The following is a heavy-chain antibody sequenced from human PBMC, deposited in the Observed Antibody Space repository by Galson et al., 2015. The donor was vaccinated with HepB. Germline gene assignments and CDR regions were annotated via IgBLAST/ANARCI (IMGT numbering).Heavy chain of an antibody. CDR2: IIPIFGTA. CDR3: ARSMRITYYFDY. V-gene: IGHV1-69*13. J-gene: IGHJ4*02. CDR1: GGTFSSYA. D-gene: IGHD2/OR15-2a*01. Sequence: SVKVSCKASGGTFSSYAISWVRQAPGQGLEWMGGIIPIFGTANYAQKFQGRVTITADESTSTAYMELSSLRSEDTAVYYCARSMRITYYFDYWGQGTLVTVSS.